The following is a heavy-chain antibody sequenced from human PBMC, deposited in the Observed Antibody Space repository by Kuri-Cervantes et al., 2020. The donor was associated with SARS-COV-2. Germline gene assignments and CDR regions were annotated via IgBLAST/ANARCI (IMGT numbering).Heavy chain of an antibody. Sequence: GESLKISCAASGFTFSSYAMHWVRQASGKGLEWVGRIRGKAKSYATAYVASVKGRFTISRDDSKNMAYLQMHSLKTEDTAVYYCTTLIDYWGQGALVTVSS. J-gene: IGHJ4*02. CDR2: IRGKAKSYAT. V-gene: IGHV3-73*01. CDR3: TTLIDY. CDR1: GFTFSSYA.